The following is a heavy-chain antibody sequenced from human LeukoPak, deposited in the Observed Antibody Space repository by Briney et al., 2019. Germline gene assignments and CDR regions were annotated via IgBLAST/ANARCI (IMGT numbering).Heavy chain of an antibody. D-gene: IGHD2-2*01. CDR2: VHYSGST. CDR1: GGSFSGYY. J-gene: IGHJ5*02. Sequence: SETLSLTCAVYGGSFSGYYWSWIRQPPGKGLEWIGYVHYSGSTNSKPSLKSRVTISVDTSKNQFSLNLTSVTAADTAVYYCASKPVVPASQGHYFDPWGQGTLVTVSS. CDR3: ASKPVVPASQGHYFDP. V-gene: IGHV4-59*01.